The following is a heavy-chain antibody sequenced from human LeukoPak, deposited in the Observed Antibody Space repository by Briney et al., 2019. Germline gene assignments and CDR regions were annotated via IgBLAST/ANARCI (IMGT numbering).Heavy chain of an antibody. V-gene: IGHV3-23*01. CDR1: GFTFSSNA. Sequence: PGGSLRLSCAASGFTFSSNATSWVRQAPGKGLEWVSAISGSGGSTYYADSVKGRFTISRDNSTNTLYMQMNSLRAEDTAVYYCAKDPTFGGVMAYFDYWGQGTLVTVSS. CDR2: ISGSGGST. J-gene: IGHJ4*02. CDR3: AKDPTFGGVMAYFDY. D-gene: IGHD3-16*01.